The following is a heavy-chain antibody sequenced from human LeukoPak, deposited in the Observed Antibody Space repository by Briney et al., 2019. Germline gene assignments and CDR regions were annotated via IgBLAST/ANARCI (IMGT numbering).Heavy chain of an antibody. J-gene: IGHJ6*02. CDR2: INPNSGGT. D-gene: IGHD2-2*01. Sequence: AASVKVSCKASGYTFTGYCMHWVRQAPGQGLEWVGWINPNSGGTNYAQKFQGRVTMTRDTSISTAYMELSRLRSDDTAVYYCARGAGGGTSFMDVWGQGTTVTVSS. CDR1: GYTFTGYC. V-gene: IGHV1-2*02. CDR3: ARGAGGGTSFMDV.